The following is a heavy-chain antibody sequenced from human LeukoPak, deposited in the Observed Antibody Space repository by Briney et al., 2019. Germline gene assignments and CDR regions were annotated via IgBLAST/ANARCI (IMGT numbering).Heavy chain of an antibody. Sequence: SVKVSCKASGGTFSSYAISWVRQATGQGLEWMGGIIPIFGTANYAQKFQGRVTITADESTSTAYMELSSLRSEDTAVYYCARRGLDWSSYGYGYYFDYWGQGTLVTVSS. J-gene: IGHJ4*02. V-gene: IGHV1-69*13. CDR3: ARRGLDWSSYGYGYYFDY. D-gene: IGHD5-18*01. CDR1: GGTFSSYA. CDR2: IIPIFGTA.